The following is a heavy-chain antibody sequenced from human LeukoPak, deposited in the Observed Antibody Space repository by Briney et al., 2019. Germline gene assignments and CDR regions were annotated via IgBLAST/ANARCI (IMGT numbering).Heavy chain of an antibody. CDR1: GYTFTGYY. V-gene: IGHV1-2*02. CDR2: INPNSGGT. Sequence: ASVKVSCKASGYTFTGYYMHWVRQAPGQGLEWMGWINPNSGGTNYAQKFQGRVTMTRDTSISTAYMELSRLRSDDTAVYYCAREGIAIFGVVIDYYYYYMDVWGKGTTVTVSS. D-gene: IGHD3-3*01. J-gene: IGHJ6*03. CDR3: AREGIAIFGVVIDYYYYYMDV.